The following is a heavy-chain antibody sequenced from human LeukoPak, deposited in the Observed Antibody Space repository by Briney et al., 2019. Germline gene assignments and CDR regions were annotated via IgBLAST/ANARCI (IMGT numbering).Heavy chain of an antibody. CDR3: ARSASGGYYNEY. CDR2: IYYSGST. D-gene: IGHD3-22*01. Sequence: SETLYLTCNMSGGSIGKYYWSWIRQSPGEGLEWIGNIYYSGSTNYNPSLESRVTISVDTSKNEFSLKMSSVTTADTAVYYCARSASGGYYNEYWGQGALVTVSA. V-gene: IGHV4-59*01. CDR1: GGSIGKYY. J-gene: IGHJ4*02.